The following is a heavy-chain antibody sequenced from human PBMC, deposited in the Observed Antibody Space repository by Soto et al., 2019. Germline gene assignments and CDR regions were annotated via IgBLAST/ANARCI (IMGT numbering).Heavy chain of an antibody. Sequence: QVQLVESGGCVVQPGRSLRLSCAASGFTFSSYGMHWVRQAPGKGLEWVAVISYGGSNKYYADSVKGRFTISRDNSKNTLYLQMNNLRAEDTAVYYCAKDNCISTSCYRLYNWFDPWCQGTLVTFSS. J-gene: IGHJ5*02. CDR3: AKDNCISTSCYRLYNWFDP. D-gene: IGHD2-2*01. CDR2: ISYGGSNK. CDR1: GFTFSSYG. V-gene: IGHV3-30*18.